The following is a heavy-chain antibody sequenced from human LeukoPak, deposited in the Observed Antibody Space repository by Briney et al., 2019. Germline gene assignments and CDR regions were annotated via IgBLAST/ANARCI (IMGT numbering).Heavy chain of an antibody. D-gene: IGHD3-22*01. J-gene: IGHJ3*02. CDR2: IGTAGDT. CDR1: GSTFSSYD. V-gene: IGHV3-13*01. CDR3: ARALTYYYDSSGGAFDI. Sequence: PGGSLRLSCAASGSTFSSYDMHWVRQATGKGLEWVSAIGTAGDTYYPGSVKGRSTISRENAKNSLYLQMNSLRAGDTAVYYCARALTYYYDSSGGAFDIWGQGTMVTVSS.